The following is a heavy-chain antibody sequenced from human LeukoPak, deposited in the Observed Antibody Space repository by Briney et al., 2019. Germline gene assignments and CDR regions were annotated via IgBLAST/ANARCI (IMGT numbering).Heavy chain of an antibody. CDR1: GYTFTDYY. Sequence: ASVKVSCKASGYTFTDYYMHWVRQAPGQGLEWMGRINPHSGGTNYAQKFQGRVTMTRDTSISTAYMELRSLRSDDTAVYYCARWGPTGTYYYYGMDVWGQGTTVTVSS. CDR2: INPHSGGT. CDR3: ARWGPTGTYYYYGMDV. J-gene: IGHJ6*02. D-gene: IGHD4-17*01. V-gene: IGHV1-2*06.